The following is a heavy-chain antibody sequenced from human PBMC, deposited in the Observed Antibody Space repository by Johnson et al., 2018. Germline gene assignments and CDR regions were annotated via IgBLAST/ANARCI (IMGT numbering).Heavy chain of an antibody. J-gene: IGHJ1*01. Sequence: QVQLVESGAEVKKPGASVKVSCKASGYTFTSHDINWVRQATGQGLEWMGWMNPNSGNTGYAQKFQGRVTMTRNTSISTAYMELSSLRSEDTAVYYCARGLSGSTSSLFHHWGQGTPVTVSA. CDR3: ARGLSGSTSSLFHH. CDR1: GYTFTSHD. CDR2: MNPNSGNT. D-gene: IGHD2-2*01. V-gene: IGHV1-8*01.